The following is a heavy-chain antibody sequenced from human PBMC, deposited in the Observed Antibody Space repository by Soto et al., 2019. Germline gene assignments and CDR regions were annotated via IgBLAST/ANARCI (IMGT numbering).Heavy chain of an antibody. D-gene: IGHD4-17*01. CDR2: ISSSSSYI. J-gene: IGHJ4*02. V-gene: IGHV3-21*01. Sequence: EVQLVESGGGLVKPGGSLRLSCAASGFTFSSYSMNWVRQAPGKGLEWVSSISSSSSYIYYADSVKGRFTTSRDNAKNSMYLQMNSLRAEDAAVYYCSRDKDYGDYDYWGQGTLVTVSS. CDR1: GFTFSSYS. CDR3: SRDKDYGDYDY.